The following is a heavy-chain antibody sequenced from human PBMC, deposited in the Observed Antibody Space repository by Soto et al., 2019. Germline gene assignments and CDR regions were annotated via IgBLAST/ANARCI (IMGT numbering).Heavy chain of an antibody. J-gene: IGHJ5*02. CDR1: GFTFSSYA. Sequence: EVQLLESGGGSVQPGGSLRLSCAVSGFTFSSYAMSWVRQAPGKGLEWVSAISGSGGTTYYADAVKGRFTISRDNSKNTLYLQMNSLRVEDTAVYYCATEKAYQTADNWFDPWGQGTLVTVSS. V-gene: IGHV3-23*01. D-gene: IGHD6-13*01. CDR2: ISGSGGTT. CDR3: ATEKAYQTADNWFDP.